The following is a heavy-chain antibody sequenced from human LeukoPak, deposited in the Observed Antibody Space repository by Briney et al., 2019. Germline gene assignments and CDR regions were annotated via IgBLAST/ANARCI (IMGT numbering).Heavy chain of an antibody. J-gene: IGHJ4*02. CDR3: AKNGYYDFSQPTPF. D-gene: IGHD3-3*01. CDR1: GFTFSSYS. Sequence: GGSLRLSCAASGFTFSSYSMNWVRQAPGKGLEWVSYISSSSSTIYYADSVKGRFTISRDNAKNSLYLQMNSLRAEDTAVYYCAKNGYYDFSQPTPFWGQGTLVTVSS. CDR2: ISSSSSTI. V-gene: IGHV3-48*01.